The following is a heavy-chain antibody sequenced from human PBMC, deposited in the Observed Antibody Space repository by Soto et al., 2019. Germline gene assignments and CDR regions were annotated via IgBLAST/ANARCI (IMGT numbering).Heavy chain of an antibody. CDR1: GFTFSSYG. CDR2: IWYDGSNK. V-gene: IGHV3-33*01. CDR3: ARDDLEAPLSFDP. Sequence: QVQLVESGGGVVQPGRSLRLSCAASGFTFSSYGMHWVRQAPGKGLEWVAVIWYDGSNKYYADSVKGRFTISRDNSKNTLYLQMNSLIAEDTAVYYCARDDLEAPLSFDPWGQGTLVTVSS. D-gene: IGHD3-16*02. J-gene: IGHJ5*02.